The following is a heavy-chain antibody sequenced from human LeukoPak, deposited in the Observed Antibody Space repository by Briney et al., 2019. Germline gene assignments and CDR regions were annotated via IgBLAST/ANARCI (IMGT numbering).Heavy chain of an antibody. CDR1: GGTFSSYA. Sequence: SCKASGGTFSSYAMSWVRQAPGKGLEWVAFIRYDGSNKYYADSVKGRFTISRDNSKNTLYLQMNSLRAEDTAVYYCAKASSIAARRGYFQHWGQGTLVTVSS. D-gene: IGHD6-6*01. CDR2: IRYDGSNK. J-gene: IGHJ1*01. CDR3: AKASSIAARRGYFQH. V-gene: IGHV3-30*02.